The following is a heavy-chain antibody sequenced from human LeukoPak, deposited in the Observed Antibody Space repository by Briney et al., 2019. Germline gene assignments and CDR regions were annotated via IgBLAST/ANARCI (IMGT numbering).Heavy chain of an antibody. J-gene: IGHJ6*04. CDR3: AELGITMIGGV. CDR1: GFTVSSNY. V-gene: IGHV3-53*01. Sequence: GGSLRLSCAASGFTVSSNYMSWVRQAPGKGLEWVSIIYSGGSTYYADSVKGRFTISRDNSKNTLYLQMNSLRAEDTAVYYCAELGITMIGGVWGKGTTVTVSS. D-gene: IGHD3-10*02. CDR2: IYSGGST.